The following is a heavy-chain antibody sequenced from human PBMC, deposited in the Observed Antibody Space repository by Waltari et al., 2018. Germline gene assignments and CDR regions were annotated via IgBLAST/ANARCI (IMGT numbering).Heavy chain of an antibody. CDR3: ARDYCNGGSCFFYYMDV. J-gene: IGHJ6*03. Sequence: QVQLMQSGAEVKRPGASVKVSCKASGYTFTDYRMHWVRQAPGQGIEWMGWIYPDSGVSKYAQKFQGWVTMTRDTSISTAYMELSRLRSDDTAVYYCARDYCNGGSCFFYYMDVWGKGTTVTVSS. V-gene: IGHV1-2*04. CDR2: IYPDSGVS. CDR1: GYTFTDYR. D-gene: IGHD2-15*01.